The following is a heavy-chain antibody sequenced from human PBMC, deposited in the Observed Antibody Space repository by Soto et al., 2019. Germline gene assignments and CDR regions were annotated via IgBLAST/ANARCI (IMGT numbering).Heavy chain of an antibody. CDR1: GFTFSSYW. CDR2: INSDGSST. CDR3: ARGYDFWSGYYAFDL. J-gene: IGHJ2*01. D-gene: IGHD3-3*01. Sequence: EVQLVESGGGLVQPGGYLRLSCAASGFTFSSYWMHWVRQAPGKGLVWVSRINSDGSSTSYADSVKGRFTISRDNAKNTLYLQMNSLRAEDTAVYYCARGYDFWSGYYAFDLWGRGTLVTVSS. V-gene: IGHV3-74*01.